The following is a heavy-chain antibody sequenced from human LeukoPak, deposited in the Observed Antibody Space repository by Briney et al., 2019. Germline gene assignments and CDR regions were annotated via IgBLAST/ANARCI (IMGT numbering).Heavy chain of an antibody. CDR1: GGSISSSSYY. J-gene: IGHJ6*03. Sequence: PSETLSLTRTVSGGSISSSSYYWGWIRQPPGKGLEWIGSIYYSGSTYYNPSLKSRVTISVDTSKNQFSLKLSSVTAADTAVYYCARGGGTLELGYYYYMDVWGKGTTVTVSS. CDR3: ARGGGTLELGYYYYMDV. V-gene: IGHV4-39*07. D-gene: IGHD1-7*01. CDR2: IYYSGST.